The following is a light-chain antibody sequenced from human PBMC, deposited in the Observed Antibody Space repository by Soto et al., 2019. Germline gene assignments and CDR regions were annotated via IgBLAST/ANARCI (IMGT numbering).Light chain of an antibody. V-gene: IGKV1-39*01. CDR1: QYISTF. Sequence: DIQMTQSPSSLSASVGDRVTITCRASQYISTFLNWYQQKPGKAPNLLIFAASSLQSGVPSRFRGSGAGTDFTLTVSSLQPEDFATYSCQQSYSTPYTFGQGTKLQIK. J-gene: IGKJ2*01. CDR2: AAS. CDR3: QQSYSTPYT.